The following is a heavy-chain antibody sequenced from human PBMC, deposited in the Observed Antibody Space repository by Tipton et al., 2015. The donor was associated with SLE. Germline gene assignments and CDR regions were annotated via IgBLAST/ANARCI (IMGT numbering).Heavy chain of an antibody. CDR1: GGTFSGYA. CDR2: IIPILGIA. V-gene: IGHV1-69*01. Sequence: QLVQSGPEVKKPGSSVKVSCKASGGTFSGYAISWVRQAPGQGLEWMGGIIPILGIANYAQKFQGRVTITTDESTSTAYMELSSLRSEDSAVYYCAGQGNRNVDDAFDIWGQGTMVTVSS. J-gene: IGHJ3*02. CDR3: AGQGNRNVDDAFDI. D-gene: IGHD1-14*01.